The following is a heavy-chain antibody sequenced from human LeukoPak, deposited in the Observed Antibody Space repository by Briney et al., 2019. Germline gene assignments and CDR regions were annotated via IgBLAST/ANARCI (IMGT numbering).Heavy chain of an antibody. Sequence: GGSLRLSCAASGFTFSSYGMHWVRQAPDKALEGVAVIWYDGSNKYYADSVKGRFTISRDNAKNSLYLQMNSLRAEDTAVYYCARDALIPYCSSTSCWGGYYYYMDVWGKGTTVTVSS. D-gene: IGHD2-2*01. J-gene: IGHJ6*03. V-gene: IGHV3-33*01. CDR3: ARDALIPYCSSTSCWGGYYYYMDV. CDR2: IWYDGSNK. CDR1: GFTFSSYG.